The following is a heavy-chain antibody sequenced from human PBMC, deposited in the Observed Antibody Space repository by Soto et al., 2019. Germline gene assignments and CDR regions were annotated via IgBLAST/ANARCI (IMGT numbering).Heavy chain of an antibody. V-gene: IGHV4-34*01. CDR3: ARVRSEEQQLVRIDY. D-gene: IGHD6-13*01. J-gene: IGHJ4*02. Sequence: SETLSLTCAVYGGSFSGYYWSWIRQPPGKGLEWIGEINHSGSTNYNPSLKSRVTISVDTSKNQFSLKLSSVTAADTAVYYCARVRSEEQQLVRIDYWGQGTLVTVSS. CDR2: INHSGST. CDR1: GGSFSGYY.